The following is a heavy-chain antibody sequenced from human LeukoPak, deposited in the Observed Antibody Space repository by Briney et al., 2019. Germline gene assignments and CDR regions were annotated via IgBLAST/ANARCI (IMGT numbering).Heavy chain of an antibody. Sequence: SETLSLTCAVSGYSTSSGYYWGWIRQPPGKGLEWIGSIYHSGSTYYNPSLKSRVTISVDTSKNQFSLKLSSVTAADTAVYYCARLTREMATKHFDYWGQGTLVTVSS. V-gene: IGHV4-38-2*01. CDR3: ARLTREMATKHFDY. CDR1: GYSTSSGYY. J-gene: IGHJ4*02. CDR2: IYHSGST. D-gene: IGHD5-24*01.